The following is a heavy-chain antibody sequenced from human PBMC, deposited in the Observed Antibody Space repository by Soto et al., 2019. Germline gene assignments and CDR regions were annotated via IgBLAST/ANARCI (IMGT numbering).Heavy chain of an antibody. J-gene: IGHJ4*02. CDR2: ILYSGTT. CDR3: ARNGALDY. CDR1: GGSISSGDYY. Sequence: QVQLQESGPGLVKPSQTLSLTCTVSGGSISSGDYYWSWIRQPPGKGLEWIGYILYSGTTNYNPSLESRLTISVDTSKNQFSLKMTSVTAADTAVYYCARNGALDYWGRGTLVTVSS. D-gene: IGHD2-8*01. V-gene: IGHV4-30-4*01.